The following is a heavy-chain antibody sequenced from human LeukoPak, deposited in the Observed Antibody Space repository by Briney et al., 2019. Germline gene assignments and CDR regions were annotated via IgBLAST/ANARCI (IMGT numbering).Heavy chain of an antibody. Sequence: ASVKVSCKASGGTFSSYAISWVRQAPGQGIEWMGGIIPIFGTANYAQKFQGRVTITADESTSTAYMELSSLRSEDTAVYYCARGSYQLPLEVYYYGMDVWGKGTTVTVSS. CDR3: ARGSYQLPLEVYYYGMDV. J-gene: IGHJ6*04. CDR1: GGTFSSYA. D-gene: IGHD2-2*01. V-gene: IGHV1-69*01. CDR2: IIPIFGTA.